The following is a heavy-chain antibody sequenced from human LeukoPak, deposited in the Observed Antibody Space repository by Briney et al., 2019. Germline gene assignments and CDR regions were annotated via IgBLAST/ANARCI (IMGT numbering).Heavy chain of an antibody. D-gene: IGHD3-3*01. Sequence: ASVKVSCKASGYTFTGYYIHWVRQAPGQGLEWMGWINTNTGNPTYAQGFTGRFVFSLDTSVSTAYLQISSLKAEDTAVYYCARGTLVEWLLSDTWIDYWGQGTLVTVSS. CDR2: INTNTGNP. CDR3: ARGTLVEWLLSDTWIDY. J-gene: IGHJ4*02. V-gene: IGHV7-4-1*02. CDR1: GYTFTGYY.